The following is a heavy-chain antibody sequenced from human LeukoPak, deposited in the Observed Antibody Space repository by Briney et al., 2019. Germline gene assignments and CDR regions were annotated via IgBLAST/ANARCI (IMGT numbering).Heavy chain of an antibody. CDR3: ARNIGGARLAHDY. CDR1: GYTFSGYY. CDR2: VNPNSGGT. V-gene: IGHV1-2*02. Sequence: RASVKVSCKASGYTFSGYYMHWVRQAPGQGLEWMGWVNPNSGGTNYAQKFQGRVTMTRDTSISTAYMELSRLRSDDTAVYYCARNIGGARLAHDYWGQGTLVTVSS. D-gene: IGHD1-26*01. J-gene: IGHJ4*02.